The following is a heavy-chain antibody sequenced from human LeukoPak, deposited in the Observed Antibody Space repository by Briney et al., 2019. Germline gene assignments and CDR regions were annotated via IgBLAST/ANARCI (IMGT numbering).Heavy chain of an antibody. CDR1: GYSFTSYW. Sequence: GESLKISCKGSGYSFTSYWIGWVRQIPGKGLEWMGIIYPGDSDTRYSPSFQGQVTISADKSISTAYLQWSSLKASDTAMYYCARHYYGGNEGPDAEYFQHWGQGTLVTVSS. CDR2: IYPGDSDT. CDR3: ARHYYGGNEGPDAEYFQH. V-gene: IGHV5-51*01. D-gene: IGHD4-23*01. J-gene: IGHJ1*01.